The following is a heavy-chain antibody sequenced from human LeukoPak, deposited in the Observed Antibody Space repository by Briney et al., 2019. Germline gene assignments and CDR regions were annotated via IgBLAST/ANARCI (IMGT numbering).Heavy chain of an antibody. V-gene: IGHV3-11*04. CDR3: ATDGYYYYGMDV. CDR1: GFTFSDYY. CDR2: ISSSGSTI. Sequence: GGSLRLSCAASGFTFSDYYMSWIRQAPGKGLEWVSYISSSGSTIYYADSVKGRFTISRDNSKNTLYLQMNSLRAEDTAVYYCATDGYYYYGMDVWGQGTTVTVSS. D-gene: IGHD4-17*01. J-gene: IGHJ6*02.